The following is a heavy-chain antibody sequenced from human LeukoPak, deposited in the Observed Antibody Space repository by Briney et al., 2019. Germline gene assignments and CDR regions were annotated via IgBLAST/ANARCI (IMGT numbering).Heavy chain of an antibody. CDR2: IYSGGST. CDR1: GFTVISNY. Sequence: GGSLRLSCAASGFTVISNYMNWVRQAPGKGLEWVSVIYSGGSTYYADSVKGRFTISRHNSKNTLYLQMDSLRAEDTAVYYCARSAYYYDSSGPGAFDIWGQGTMVTVSS. CDR3: ARSAYYYDSSGPGAFDI. D-gene: IGHD3-22*01. V-gene: IGHV3-53*04. J-gene: IGHJ3*02.